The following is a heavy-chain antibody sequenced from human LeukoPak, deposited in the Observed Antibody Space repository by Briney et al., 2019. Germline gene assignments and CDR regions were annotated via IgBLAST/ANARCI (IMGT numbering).Heavy chain of an antibody. CDR3: ARGVAAAGILYYYYKDV. V-gene: IGHV1-18*01. CDR1: GYTFTSYG. J-gene: IGHJ6*03. CDR2: ISAYNGNT. D-gene: IGHD6-13*01. Sequence: ASVKVSCKASGYTFTSYGISWVRQAPGQGLEWMGWISAYNGNTNYAQKLQGRVTMTTDTSTSTAYMELRSLRSDDTAVYYCARGVAAAGILYYYYKDVWGKGTTVTVSS.